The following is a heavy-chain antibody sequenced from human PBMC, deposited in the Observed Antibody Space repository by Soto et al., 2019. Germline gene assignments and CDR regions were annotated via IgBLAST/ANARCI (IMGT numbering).Heavy chain of an antibody. CDR2: IYHSGST. Sequence: QLQLQESGSGLVKPSQTLSLTCAVSGGSISSGGYSWSWIRQPPGKGLEWIGYIYHSGSTYYNPSLRRRAPTSVARSKNQCSRRLSAAPAADTAVLYCTRGQVVAAHHWGQGTLVTVSS. CDR1: GGSISSGGYS. CDR3: TRGQVVAAHH. D-gene: IGHD2-15*01. J-gene: IGHJ5*02. V-gene: IGHV4-30-2*01.